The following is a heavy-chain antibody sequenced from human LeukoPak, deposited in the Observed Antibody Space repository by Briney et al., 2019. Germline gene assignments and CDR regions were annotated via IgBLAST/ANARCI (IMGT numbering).Heavy chain of an antibody. CDR2: MNPNSGNT. J-gene: IGHJ6*02. CDR1: GYTFTSYD. V-gene: IGHV1-8*01. CDR3: ARGGQHSVTEQQPRNYYYGMDV. Sequence: ASVKVSCKASGYTFTSYDINWVRQATGQGLEWMGWMNPNSGNTGYAQKFQGRGTMTRNTSISTAYMELSSLRSEDTAVYYCARGGQHSVTEQQPRNYYYGMDVWGQGTTVTVSS. D-gene: IGHD6-13*01.